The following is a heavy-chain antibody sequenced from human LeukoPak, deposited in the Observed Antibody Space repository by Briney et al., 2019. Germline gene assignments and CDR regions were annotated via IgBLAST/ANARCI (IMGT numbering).Heavy chain of an antibody. J-gene: IGHJ4*02. CDR2: ISTSSSYI. Sequence: PGGSLRLSCVVSGFTFSTYSMNWVRQAPGKGLEWVSSISTSSSYIYYADSVKGRFTISRDNAKNSLYLQMNSLRAEDTAVYYCARGRFGVSGYDSPFDYWGRGTLVTVSS. D-gene: IGHD5-12*01. CDR3: ARGRFGVSGYDSPFDY. CDR1: GFTFSTYS. V-gene: IGHV3-21*01.